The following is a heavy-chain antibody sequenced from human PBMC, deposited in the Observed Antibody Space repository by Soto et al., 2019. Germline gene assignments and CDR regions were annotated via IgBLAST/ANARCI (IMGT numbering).Heavy chain of an antibody. Sequence: EVQLVESGGGLVQPGGSLRLSCVASGFTFSAYWMTWVRQAPGKGLEWLANIKQDGSETHDLDGRVAISRDNAKNSLYLQMSSLGAEDTAVYYCASLRGDYFDNWGQGTLVTVSS. CDR3: ASLRGDYFDN. J-gene: IGHJ4*02. CDR1: GFTFSAYW. V-gene: IGHV3-7*01. CDR2: IKQDGSET. D-gene: IGHD3-9*01.